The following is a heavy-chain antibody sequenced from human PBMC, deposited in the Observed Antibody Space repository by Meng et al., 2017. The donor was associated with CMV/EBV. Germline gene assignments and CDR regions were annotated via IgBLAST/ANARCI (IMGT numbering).Heavy chain of an antibody. CDR1: GGTFRSYA. Sequence: QVQLVQSGAEVKKPGSSVKVSCKASGGTFRSYAISWVRQAPGQGLEWMGGIIPIFGTANYAQKFQGRVTITADESTSTAYMELSSLRSDDTAVYYCVGEREDGSSGVYFRHWGQGPLVTVYS. CDR3: VGEREDGSSGVYFRH. D-gene: IGHD2-15*01. CDR2: IIPIFGTA. V-gene: IGHV1-69*12. J-gene: IGHJ1*01.